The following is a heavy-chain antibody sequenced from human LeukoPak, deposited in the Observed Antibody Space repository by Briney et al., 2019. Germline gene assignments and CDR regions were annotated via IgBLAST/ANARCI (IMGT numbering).Heavy chain of an antibody. CDR3: AKAFYGSGSYPQDY. CDR2: IRNDGSNK. V-gene: IGHV3-30*02. D-gene: IGHD3-10*01. J-gene: IGHJ4*02. CDR1: GFTFASYG. Sequence: PGGSLRLSCAASGFTFASYGMHWVRQAPGKGLEWLAFIRNDGSNKYYADSVKGRFTISRDNSKNTLYLQMSSLRAEDTAVYYRAKAFYGSGSYPQDYWGQGTLVTVSS.